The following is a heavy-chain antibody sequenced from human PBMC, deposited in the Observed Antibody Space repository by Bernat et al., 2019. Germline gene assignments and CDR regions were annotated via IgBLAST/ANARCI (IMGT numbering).Heavy chain of an antibody. J-gene: IGHJ4*02. CDR2: IKSKTDGGTT. Sequence: EVQLVESGGGLVKPGGSLRLSCAASGFTFSNAWMSWVRQAPGKGLEWVGRIKSKTDGGTTDYAAPVKGRFTISRDDSKNTLYLQMNSLKTEDTAVYYCTTDYYYDSSGYYCWGQGTLVTVSS. CDR3: TTDYYYDSSGYYC. V-gene: IGHV3-15*01. CDR1: GFTFSNAW. D-gene: IGHD3-22*01.